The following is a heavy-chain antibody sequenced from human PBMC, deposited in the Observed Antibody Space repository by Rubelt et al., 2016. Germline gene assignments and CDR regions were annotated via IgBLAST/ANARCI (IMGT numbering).Heavy chain of an antibody. CDR3: ARMGYGDHDLDY. D-gene: IGHD4-17*01. V-gene: IGHV3-48*04. CDR2: ISSSSGTI. CDR1: GFTFSSYG. Sequence: VQLVESGGGVVQPGRSLRLSCAASGFTFSSYGMNWVRQAPGKGLEWVSYISSSSGTIYYTDAVKGRFTISRDNAKKSLYLQMNSLRAEDTAVYYCARMGYGDHDLDYWGQGTLVTVSS. J-gene: IGHJ4*02.